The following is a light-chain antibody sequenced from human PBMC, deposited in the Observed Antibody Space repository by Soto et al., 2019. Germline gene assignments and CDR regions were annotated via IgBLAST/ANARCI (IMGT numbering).Light chain of an antibody. CDR3: QQVNSYPPLT. V-gene: IGKV1-9*01. J-gene: IGKJ3*01. CDR1: QGIGFY. Sequence: IQLTQSPSSMSASVGDRVTISCRASQGIGFYLAWYQQKPGNAPKLLIHAASTSQSGVPSRFSGSGSGTNFTLTISSLQPEDFATYYCQQVNSYPPLTFGPGTKVDIK. CDR2: AAS.